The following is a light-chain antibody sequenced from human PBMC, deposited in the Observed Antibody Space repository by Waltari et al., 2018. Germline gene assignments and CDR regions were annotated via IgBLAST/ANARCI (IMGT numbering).Light chain of an antibody. CDR3: CSYAGSSTYV. CDR1: SSDVGSYNL. Sequence: QSALTQPASVSGSPGQSITLSCTGHSSDVGSYNLFSWYQQHPGKAPKLMIYEGSKRPSGVSNRFSGSKSGNTASLTISGLQAEDEADYYCCSYAGSSTYVFGTGTKVTVL. CDR2: EGS. V-gene: IGLV2-23*01. J-gene: IGLJ1*01.